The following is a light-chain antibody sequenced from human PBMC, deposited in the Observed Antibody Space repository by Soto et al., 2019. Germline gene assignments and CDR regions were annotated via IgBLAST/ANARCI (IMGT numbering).Light chain of an antibody. CDR3: QPYNSYFRT. CDR1: QSISSW. CDR2: KAS. V-gene: IGKV1-5*03. Sequence: DIQMTQSPSTLSASVGDRVTITCRASQSISSWLAWYQQKPGKAPKLLIYKASSLESGVPSRFSGSGSGTEFTLTISSLQPYDFATYYCQPYNSYFRTFGQGTKVDIK. J-gene: IGKJ1*01.